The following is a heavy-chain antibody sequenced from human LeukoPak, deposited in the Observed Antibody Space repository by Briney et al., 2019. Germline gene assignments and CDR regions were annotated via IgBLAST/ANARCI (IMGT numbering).Heavy chain of an antibody. V-gene: IGHV3-30*18. CDR1: GFTFSSYG. CDR2: ISYDGSNK. Sequence: GGSLRLSCAASGFTFSSYGMHWVRQAPGKGLEWVAVISYDGSNKYYADSVKGRFTISRDNSKNTLYLQMNSLRAEDTAVYYCAKTLDYCGQGTLVTVSS. J-gene: IGHJ4*02. CDR3: AKTLDY.